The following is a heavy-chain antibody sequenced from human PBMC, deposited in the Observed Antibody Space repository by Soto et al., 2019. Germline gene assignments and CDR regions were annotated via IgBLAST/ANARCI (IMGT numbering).Heavy chain of an antibody. J-gene: IGHJ6*03. CDR3: ARGLILWFGELSRRGGYYYYMDV. CDR1: GGSFSGYQ. Sequence: QVQLQQWGAGLLKPEETLSLTCAVYGGSFSGYQWTWIRQTPGKGLEWIGEINDSGNINYNPSLKSRVTILVDTAKKQISLRLSSVTAADTAVYYCARGLILWFGELSRRGGYYYYMDVWGKGTSLTVSS. CDR2: INDSGNI. V-gene: IGHV4-34*01. D-gene: IGHD3-10*01.